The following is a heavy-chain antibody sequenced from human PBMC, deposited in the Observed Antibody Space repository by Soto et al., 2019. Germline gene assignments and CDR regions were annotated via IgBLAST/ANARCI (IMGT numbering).Heavy chain of an antibody. CDR2: MNPNSGKT. CDR1: GYTFSSYD. J-gene: IGHJ5*02. D-gene: IGHD5-12*01. V-gene: IGHV1-8*01. CDR3: ARSVPSRDIVDP. Sequence: QVQLVQSGAEVKKPGASVKVSCKASGYTFSSYDINWVRQATGQGLEWMGWMNPNSGKTGYAQKFQGRVTMTWNTSISTAYMELSSLSSEDTAVYYCARSVPSRDIVDPWGQGTLVAFSS.